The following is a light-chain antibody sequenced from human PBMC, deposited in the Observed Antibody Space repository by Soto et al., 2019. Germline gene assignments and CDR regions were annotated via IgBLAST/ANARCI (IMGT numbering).Light chain of an antibody. CDR1: RTDVGGYNF. V-gene: IGLV2-14*01. J-gene: IGLJ1*01. CDR3: CSYVSSKTYV. CDR2: EVS. Sequence: QSVLTQPASVSGSPGQSITISCTGTRTDVGGYNFVSWYQQHPGKAPKLIIYEVSNRPSGVSNRFSGSKSDNTASLTISGLQAEDGADYYCCSYVSSKTYVFGTGTKLTVL.